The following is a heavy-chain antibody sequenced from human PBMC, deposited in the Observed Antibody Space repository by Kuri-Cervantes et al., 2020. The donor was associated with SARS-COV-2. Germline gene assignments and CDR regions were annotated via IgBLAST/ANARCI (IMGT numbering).Heavy chain of an antibody. D-gene: IGHD1-26*01. V-gene: IGHV4-39*07. CDR3: ARAHSGSYFGNDY. Sequence: SETLSLTCTVSGDSISSSTYYWGWIRQPPGKGLEWIGEINHSGSTNYNPSLKSRVTISVDTSKNQFSLKLSSVTAADTALYYCARAHSGSYFGNDYWGQGTLVTVSS. CDR1: GDSISSSTYY. J-gene: IGHJ4*02. CDR2: INHSGST.